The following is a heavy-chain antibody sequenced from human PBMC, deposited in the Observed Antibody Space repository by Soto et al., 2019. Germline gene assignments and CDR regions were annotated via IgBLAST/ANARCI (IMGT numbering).Heavy chain of an antibody. CDR2: LSGSGTST. CDR3: AKATTNGGWFNPFDF. Sequence: GGSLGLSCAASGFSFVNYAMNWVRQAPGKGLEWVSGLSGSGTSTYYADSAKGRFTISRDNSRDTLFLQMNSLTADDTAVYYCAKATTNGGWFNPFDFWGQGALVTVSP. V-gene: IGHV3-23*01. CDR1: GFSFVNYA. J-gene: IGHJ4*02. D-gene: IGHD6-19*01.